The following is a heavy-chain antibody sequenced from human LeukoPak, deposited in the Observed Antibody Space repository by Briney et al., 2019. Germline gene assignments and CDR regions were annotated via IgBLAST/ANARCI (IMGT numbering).Heavy chain of an antibody. J-gene: IGHJ3*02. D-gene: IGHD3-3*01. CDR3: ARDNNGLYFGVRGFDI. CDR2: IYTSGST. V-gene: IGHV4-4*07. CDR1: GGSMNTHY. Sequence: SETPSLTCSVSGGSMNTHYWNWIRQPAGKGLEWIGRIYTSGSTNHNPSLKSRVIMSLDTSKSQFSLSLGSVTAADTAVYYCARDNNGLYFGVRGFDIWGQGKMVIVSS.